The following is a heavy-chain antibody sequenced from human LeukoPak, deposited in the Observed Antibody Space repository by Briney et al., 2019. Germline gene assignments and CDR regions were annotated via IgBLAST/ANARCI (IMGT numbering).Heavy chain of an antibody. J-gene: IGHJ4*02. CDR3: ARGLLYWNYHYFDY. V-gene: IGHV4-34*01. D-gene: IGHD1-7*01. Sequence: PSETLSLTCAVYGGSFSGYYWSWIRQPPGKGLEWIGEINHSGSTNYNPSLKSRVTISVDTSKNQFSLKLSSVTAADTAVYYCARGLLYWNYHYFDYWGQGTLVTVSS. CDR2: INHSGST. CDR1: GGSFSGYY.